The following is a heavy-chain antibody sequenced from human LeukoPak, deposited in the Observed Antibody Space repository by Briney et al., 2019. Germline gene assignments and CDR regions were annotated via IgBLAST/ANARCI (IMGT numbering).Heavy chain of an antibody. CDR2: INTDGSST. J-gene: IGHJ4*02. CDR3: ARDQGLYSSKHFFDY. V-gene: IGHV3-74*01. Sequence: GGSLRLSCAASGFTFSSYWMHWVRQAPGKGLVWVSRINTDGSSTSYADSVKGRFTISRDNAKNTLYLQMNSLRAEDTAVYYCARDQGLYSSKHFFDYWGQGTLVTVSS. D-gene: IGHD6-13*01. CDR1: GFTFSSYW.